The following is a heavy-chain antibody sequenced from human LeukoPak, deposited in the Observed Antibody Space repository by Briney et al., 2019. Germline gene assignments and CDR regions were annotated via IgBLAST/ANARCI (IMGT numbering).Heavy chain of an antibody. CDR2: IYYSGST. Sequence: PSETLSLTCTVSGGSISSSSYYWGWIRQPPGKGLEWIGSIYYSGSTYYNPSLKSRVTISVDTSKNQFSLKRSSVTAADTAVYYCASTSYYDILTGATTAVYWGQGTLVTVSS. J-gene: IGHJ4*02. V-gene: IGHV4-39*07. CDR3: ASTSYYDILTGATTAVY. D-gene: IGHD3-9*01. CDR1: GGSISSSSYY.